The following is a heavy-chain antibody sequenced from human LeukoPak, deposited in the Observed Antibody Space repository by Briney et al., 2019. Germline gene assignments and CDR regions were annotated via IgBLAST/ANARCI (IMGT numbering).Heavy chain of an antibody. Sequence: SETLSLTCAVSGGSISSGGYSWSWFRQPPGKGLEWIGYIYHSGSTYYNPSLKSPVTISVDRSKHQSSPKLSSVTAPDTAVYYCARGVRVPYPARWYFALSGRGTLVTASS. J-gene: IGHJ2*01. D-gene: IGHD3-10*01. CDR3: ARGVRVPYPARWYFAL. CDR2: IYHSGST. V-gene: IGHV4-30-2*01. CDR1: GGSISSGGYS.